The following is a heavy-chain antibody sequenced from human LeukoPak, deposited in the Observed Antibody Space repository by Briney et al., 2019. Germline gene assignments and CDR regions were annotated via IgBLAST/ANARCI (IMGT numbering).Heavy chain of an antibody. J-gene: IGHJ4*02. Sequence: GGSLRLSCLTSGFTFSTNAMSWVRQAPGKGLEWISGISGSGASTYYADSVTGRFTISRDNSRNTLYLQMSSLRGDDTAVYYCAKDVGKWESLHFFDYWGQGTLVTVSS. CDR1: GFTFSTNA. CDR2: ISGSGAST. CDR3: AKDVGKWESLHFFDY. V-gene: IGHV3-23*01. D-gene: IGHD1-26*01.